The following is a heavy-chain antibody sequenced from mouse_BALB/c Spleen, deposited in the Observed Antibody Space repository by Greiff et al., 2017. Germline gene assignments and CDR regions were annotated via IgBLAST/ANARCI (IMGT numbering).Heavy chain of an antibody. CDR2: IWGDGST. Sequence: QVQLQQSGPGLVAPSQSLSITCTVSGFSLTGYGVNWVRQPPGKGLEWLGMIWGDGSTDYNSALKSRLSISKDNSKSQVFLKMNSLQTDDTARYYCARGNWDGDYFDYWGQGTTLTVSS. CDR1: GFSLTGYG. D-gene: IGHD4-1*01. J-gene: IGHJ2*01. CDR3: ARGNWDGDYFDY. V-gene: IGHV2-6-7*01.